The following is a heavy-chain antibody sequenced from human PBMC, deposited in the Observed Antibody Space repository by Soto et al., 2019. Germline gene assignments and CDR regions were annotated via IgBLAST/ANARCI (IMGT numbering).Heavy chain of an antibody. J-gene: IGHJ4*02. CDR2: IYYSGRT. CDR3: ARQRTTVVTKAYFDH. D-gene: IGHD2-21*02. V-gene: IGHV4-39*01. Sequence: SETLSLTGIVSGESISSSSYYWGWIRQPPGKGLEWIGSIYYSGRTYYNPSFKSRVTISIDTSKNQFSLKLSSVTATDTAVYYCARQRTTVVTKAYFDHGGQGALVNVS. CDR1: GESISSSSYY.